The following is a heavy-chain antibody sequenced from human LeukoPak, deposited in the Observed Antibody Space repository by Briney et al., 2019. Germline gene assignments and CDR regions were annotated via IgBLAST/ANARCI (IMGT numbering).Heavy chain of an antibody. D-gene: IGHD2-8*01. Sequence: GGSLRLSXAASGFTFSTYWMHWVRQAPEKGLVWVSRINSGGTGTNYADSVKGRFTISRDNAKNSLYLQMNSLRAEDTAVYYCARDLDDARRFDYWGQGTLVTVSS. CDR1: GFTFSTYW. V-gene: IGHV3-74*01. J-gene: IGHJ4*02. CDR2: INSGGTGT. CDR3: ARDLDDARRFDY.